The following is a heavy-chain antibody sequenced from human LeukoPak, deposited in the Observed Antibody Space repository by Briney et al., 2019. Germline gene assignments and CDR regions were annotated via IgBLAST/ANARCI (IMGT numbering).Heavy chain of an antibody. V-gene: IGHV1-69*13. D-gene: IGHD1-14*01. CDR3: ARAADARSGMDV. J-gene: IGHJ6*02. CDR2: IIPIFGTA. Sequence: SVKVSCKASGGTFSSYAISWVRQAPGQGLEWMGGIIPIFGTANYAQKFQGRVTITADESTSTAYMELSSLRSDDTAVYYCARAADARSGMDVWGQGTTVTVSS. CDR1: GGTFSSYA.